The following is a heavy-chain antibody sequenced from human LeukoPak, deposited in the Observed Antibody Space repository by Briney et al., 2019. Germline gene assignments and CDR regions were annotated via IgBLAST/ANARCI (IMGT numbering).Heavy chain of an antibody. CDR2: ISGGVLST. D-gene: IGHD6-6*01. CDR1: GFTFSTYA. V-gene: IGHV3-23*01. J-gene: IGHJ4*02. CDR3: AKHLGYSTSSGIDY. Sequence: GGSLRLSCAASGFTFSTYAMSWVRQAPGKGQEWVSTISGGVLSTYYADSVKGRFTISRDNSKNTLYLQMNSLRADDTAVYYCAKHLGYSTSSGIDYWGQGTLVTVSS.